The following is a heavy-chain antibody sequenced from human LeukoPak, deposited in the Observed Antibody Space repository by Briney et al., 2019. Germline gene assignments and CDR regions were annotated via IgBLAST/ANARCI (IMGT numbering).Heavy chain of an antibody. V-gene: IGHV1-18*01. CDR1: GYTFTSYG. J-gene: IGHJ5*02. CDR3: ARDRRTYDSSGYQEWWFDP. Sequence: ASVTVSCKASGYTFTSYGISWVRQAPGQGLEWMGWISAYNGNTNYAQKLQGRVTMTTDTSTSTAYMELRSLRSDDTAVYYCARDRRTYDSSGYQEWWFDPWGQGTLVTVSS. D-gene: IGHD3-22*01. CDR2: ISAYNGNT.